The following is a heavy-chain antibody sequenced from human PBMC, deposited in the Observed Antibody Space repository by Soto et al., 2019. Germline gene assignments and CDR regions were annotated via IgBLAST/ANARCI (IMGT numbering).Heavy chain of an antibody. V-gene: IGHV4-31*03. CDR3: ARVTPPGIAAAGFGMDV. D-gene: IGHD6-13*01. Sequence: PSETLSLTCTVSGGSISSGGYYWSWIRQHPGKGLEWIGYIYYSGSTYYNPSLKSRVTISVDTSKNQFSLKLSSVTAADTAVYYCARVTPPGIAAAGFGMDVWGQGTTVTVS. CDR1: GGSISSGGYY. CDR2: IYYSGST. J-gene: IGHJ6*02.